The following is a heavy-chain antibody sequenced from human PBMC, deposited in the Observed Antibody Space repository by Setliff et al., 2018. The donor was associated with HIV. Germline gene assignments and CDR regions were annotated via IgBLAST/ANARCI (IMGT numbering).Heavy chain of an antibody. CDR3: ALSTSIYYYFDN. CDR2: IDWDDDK. CDR1: GFSLATSGLR. Sequence: VLRGEPTQTLTLTCTFSGFSLATSGLRVSWIRQPPGKALEWLARIDWDDDKIYNTSLKTRLTISKDTSKNQVVLTVTDVDPVDTATYYCALSTSIYYYFDNWGQGTLVTVSS. D-gene: IGHD2-21*01. J-gene: IGHJ4*02. V-gene: IGHV2-70*04.